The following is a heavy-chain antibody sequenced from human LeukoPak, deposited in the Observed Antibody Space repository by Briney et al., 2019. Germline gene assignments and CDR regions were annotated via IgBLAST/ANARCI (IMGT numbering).Heavy chain of an antibody. V-gene: IGHV4-34*01. Sequence: NPSETLSLTCAVYGGSFSGYYWSWIRQPPGKGLEWIGEINHSGSTNYNPSLKSRVTISVDTSKNQFSLKLSSVTAADTAVYYCVRDVTMVRGVMSDHFDYWGQGTLVTVSS. CDR2: INHSGST. CDR1: GGSFSGYY. CDR3: VRDVTMVRGVMSDHFDY. J-gene: IGHJ4*02. D-gene: IGHD3-10*01.